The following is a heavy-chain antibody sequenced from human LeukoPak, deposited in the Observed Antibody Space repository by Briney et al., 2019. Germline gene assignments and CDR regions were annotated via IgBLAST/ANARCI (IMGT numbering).Heavy chain of an antibody. D-gene: IGHD3-22*01. CDR1: GGSISSGDYY. V-gene: IGHV4-30-4*08. CDR2: IYYSGNT. Sequence: TSQTLSLTCTVSGGSISSGDYYWSWIRQPPGKGLEWIGYIYYSGNTYYNPSLKSRVTISVDTSKNQFSLKLSSVTAADTAVYYCAREFDYYDSSGPRNWFDPWGQGTLVTVSS. CDR3: AREFDYYDSSGPRNWFDP. J-gene: IGHJ5*02.